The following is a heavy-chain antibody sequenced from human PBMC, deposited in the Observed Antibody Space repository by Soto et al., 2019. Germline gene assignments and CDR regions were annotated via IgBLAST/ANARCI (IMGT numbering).Heavy chain of an antibody. CDR3: GTSSRKDYHFAMDV. V-gene: IGHV3-53*01. D-gene: IGHD6-6*01. J-gene: IGHJ6*02. CDR2: IYSGGST. CDR1: GFSVSSSD. Sequence: VGSLRLSCAASGFSVSSSDMSWVRQVPGEGLEWVSVIYSGGSTHDADYVKGRFSVSRDTSKNTVDLQMNSLRVDDTAVYYCGTSSRKDYHFAMDVWGQGTAVTVSS.